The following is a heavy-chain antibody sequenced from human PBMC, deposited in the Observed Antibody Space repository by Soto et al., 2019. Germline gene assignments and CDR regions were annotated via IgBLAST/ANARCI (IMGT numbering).Heavy chain of an antibody. Sequence: EVQLVESGGGLVRPGRSLRLSCSTSGFTFGDYGMTWFRQAPGKGLEWVGLIRSKSYGKTTEYAASATDRFTISRDYSKRSADLQMNSLKADATAVYYCTRERWDYGDPEGYFDLWGSSTLVTASS. J-gene: IGHJ2*01. CDR1: GFTFGDYG. V-gene: IGHV3-49*05. D-gene: IGHD4-17*01. CDR2: IRSKSYGKTT. CDR3: TRERWDYGDPEGYFDL.